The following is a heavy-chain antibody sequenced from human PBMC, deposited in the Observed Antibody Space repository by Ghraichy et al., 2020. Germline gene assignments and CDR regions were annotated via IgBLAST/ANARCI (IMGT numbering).Heavy chain of an antibody. CDR2: IYYSGST. CDR1: GGSISSSSYY. CDR3: ARHQARWLQFSDYFDY. D-gene: IGHD5-24*01. J-gene: IGHJ4*02. V-gene: IGHV4-39*01. Sequence: SETLSLTCTVSGGSISSSSYYWGWIRQPPGKGLEWIGSIYYSGSTYYNPSLKSRVTISVDTSKNQFSLKLSSVTAADTAVYYCARHQARWLQFSDYFDYWGQGTLVTDSS.